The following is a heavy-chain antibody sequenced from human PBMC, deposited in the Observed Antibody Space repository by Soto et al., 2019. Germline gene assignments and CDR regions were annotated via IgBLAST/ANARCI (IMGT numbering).Heavy chain of an antibody. V-gene: IGHV3-7*01. J-gene: IGHJ4*02. CDR1: GFTFSSYW. Sequence: GGSLRLSCAASGFTFSSYWMSWVRQAPGKGLEWVANIKQDGSEKYYVDSVKGRFTISRDNAKNSLYLQMNSLRAEDTAVYYCARVDDFWSGYYQRSLSELDDWGQGTLVTVSS. CDR2: IKQDGSEK. CDR3: ARVDDFWSGYYQRSLSELDD. D-gene: IGHD3-3*01.